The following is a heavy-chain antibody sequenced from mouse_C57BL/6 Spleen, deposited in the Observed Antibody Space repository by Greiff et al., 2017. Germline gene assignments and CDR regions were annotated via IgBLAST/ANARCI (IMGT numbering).Heavy chain of an antibody. CDR2: IDPSDSET. J-gene: IGHJ3*01. D-gene: IGHD2-5*01. Sequence: QVQLQQPGAELVRPGSSVKLSCKASGYTFTSYWMHWVKQRPIQGLEWIGNIDPSDSETHYNQKFKDKATLTVDKSSSTAYMQLSSLTSEDSAVYYCARSGYSNYFADWGQGTLVTVSA. V-gene: IGHV1-52*01. CDR3: ARSGYSNYFAD. CDR1: GYTFTSYW.